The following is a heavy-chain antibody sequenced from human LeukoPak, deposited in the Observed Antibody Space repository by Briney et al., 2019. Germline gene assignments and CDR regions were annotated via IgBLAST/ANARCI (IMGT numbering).Heavy chain of an antibody. CDR3: ARGAYDSSGYYPQDY. D-gene: IGHD3-22*01. J-gene: IGHJ4*02. CDR2: ISGSGNTI. V-gene: IGHV3-48*03. Sequence: GGSLRLSCAASGFTFSSYEMNWVRQAPGKGLEWVSYISGSGNTIYYADSVKGRFTISRDNAKNSLYLQMNSLRAEDTAVYYCARGAYDSSGYYPQDYWGQGTLVTVSS. CDR1: GFTFSSYE.